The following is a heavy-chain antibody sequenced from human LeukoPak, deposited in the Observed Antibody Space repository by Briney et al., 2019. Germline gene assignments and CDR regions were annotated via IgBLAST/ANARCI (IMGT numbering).Heavy chain of an antibody. V-gene: IGHV3-30*03. CDR1: GFTFSSYG. J-gene: IGHJ4*02. Sequence: PGRSLRLSCAASGFTFSSYGMHWVRQAPGKGLEWVAVISYDGSNKYYADSVKGRFTISRDNSKNTLYPQMNSLRAEDTAVYYCARDSSSGVIYYFDYWGQGTLVTVSS. CDR2: ISYDGSNK. D-gene: IGHD2-15*01. CDR3: ARDSSSGVIYYFDY.